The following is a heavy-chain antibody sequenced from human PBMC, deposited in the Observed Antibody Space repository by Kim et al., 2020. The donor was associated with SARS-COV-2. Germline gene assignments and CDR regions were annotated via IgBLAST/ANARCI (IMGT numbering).Heavy chain of an antibody. J-gene: IGHJ4*02. CDR2: MNPNSGNT. CDR1: GYTFTSYD. Sequence: ASVKVSCKASGYTFTSYDINWVRQATGQGLEWMGWMNPNSGNTGYAQKFQGRVTMTRNTSISTAYMELSSLRSEDTAVYYCATANYDFWSGYYWPLDYWGQGTLVTVSS. V-gene: IGHV1-8*01. CDR3: ATANYDFWSGYYWPLDY. D-gene: IGHD3-3*01.